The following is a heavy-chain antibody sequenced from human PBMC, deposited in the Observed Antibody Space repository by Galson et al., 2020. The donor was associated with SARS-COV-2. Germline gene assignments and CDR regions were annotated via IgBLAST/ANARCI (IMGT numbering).Heavy chain of an antibody. J-gene: IGHJ6*02. CDR2: IHWDDDK. Sequence: SGPTLVKPTQTLTLTCTFSRLPLSTSGMCVSWIRQHPGKALEWLALIHWDDDKHYSTSLKTRLTISKDTSKNHVVLTMTNMDPVDTATYYCARIPYYDIFTCPLGRYYYYGMDVWGQGTTVTVSS. V-gene: IGHV2-70*01. CDR1: RLPLSTSGMC. D-gene: IGHD3-9*01. CDR3: ARIPYYDIFTCPLGRYYYYGMDV.